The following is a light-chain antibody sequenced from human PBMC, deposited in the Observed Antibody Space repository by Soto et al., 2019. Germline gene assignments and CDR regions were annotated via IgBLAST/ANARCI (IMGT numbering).Light chain of an antibody. Sequence: QSVLTQPRSVSGSPGQSLTISCTGTSSDVGGYNYVSWYQQHPGKVPKLMIYDVTKRPSGVPDRFSDSKSGNTASLTISGLQSEDEADYYCCSHAGSYTYVFGTGTKVTVL. CDR1: SSDVGGYNY. CDR3: CSHAGSYTYV. CDR2: DVT. J-gene: IGLJ1*01. V-gene: IGLV2-11*01.